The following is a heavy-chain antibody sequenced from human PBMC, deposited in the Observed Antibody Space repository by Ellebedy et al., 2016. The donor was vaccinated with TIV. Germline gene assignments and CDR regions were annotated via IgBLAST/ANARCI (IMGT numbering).Heavy chain of an antibody. V-gene: IGHV1-2*02. D-gene: IGHD3-22*01. CDR2: INPHSGST. CDR3: ASMYFDRSGDLDY. Sequence: AASVKVSCKASGYTFTGYYMHWVRQAPGQGLEWMGWINPHSGSTSYAQKFQRRVTMTRDTSISTAYPELSRLRSDDTAVYYCASMYFDRSGDLDYWGQGTLVTVSS. CDR1: GYTFTGYY. J-gene: IGHJ4*02.